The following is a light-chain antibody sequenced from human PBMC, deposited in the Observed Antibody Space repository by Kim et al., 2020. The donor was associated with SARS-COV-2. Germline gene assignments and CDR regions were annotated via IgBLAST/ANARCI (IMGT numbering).Light chain of an antibody. Sequence: VGPGERASLSCRASQSVSSILAWYQQKPGQAPRLLIYGASTRATGIPARFSGSGSGTEFTLTISSLQSEDFAVYYCQQYNNWPPYSFGQGTKLEI. CDR2: GAS. CDR1: QSVSSI. V-gene: IGKV3-15*01. J-gene: IGKJ2*03. CDR3: QQYNNWPPYS.